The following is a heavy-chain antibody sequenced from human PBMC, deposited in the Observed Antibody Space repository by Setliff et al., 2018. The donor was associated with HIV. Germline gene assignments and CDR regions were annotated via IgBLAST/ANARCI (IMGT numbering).Heavy chain of an antibody. V-gene: IGHV1-2*02. D-gene: IGHD1-1*01. CDR2: INPSSGAT. CDR3: ARDSNAPYFQH. Sequence: ASVKVSCKASGYTFTGYNMHWVRQAPGQGLEWMGWINPSSGATNYAQKFQGRVTISIDTSKNQFSLKLNSVTAADTAVYYCARDSNAPYFQHWGQGTLVTVSS. CDR1: GYTFTGYN. J-gene: IGHJ1*01.